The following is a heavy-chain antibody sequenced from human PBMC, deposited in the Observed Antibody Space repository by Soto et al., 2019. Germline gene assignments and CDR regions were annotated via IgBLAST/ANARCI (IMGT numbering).Heavy chain of an antibody. V-gene: IGHV4-59*01. Sequence: KPSETLSLTCTVSGGSISSYYWSWIRQPPGKGLEWIGYIYYSGSTNYNPSLKSRVTISVDTSKNQFSLKLSSVTAADTAVYYCARGGYSYGSPYYYYMDVWGKGTTVTVSS. D-gene: IGHD5-18*01. J-gene: IGHJ6*03. CDR2: IYYSGST. CDR1: GGSISSYY. CDR3: ARGGYSYGSPYYYYMDV.